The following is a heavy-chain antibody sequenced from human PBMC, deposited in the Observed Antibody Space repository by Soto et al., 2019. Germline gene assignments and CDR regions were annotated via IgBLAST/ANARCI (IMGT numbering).Heavy chain of an antibody. Sequence: SVKVSCKASGGTFSSYAISWVRQAPGQGLEWMGGIIPIFGTANYAQKFQGRVMITADESTSTAYMELSSLRSEDTAVYYCARGRSNGRDYYYYYGMDVWGQGTTVTVSS. V-gene: IGHV1-69*13. CDR1: GGTFSSYA. D-gene: IGHD2-8*01. CDR2: IIPIFGTA. J-gene: IGHJ6*02. CDR3: ARGRSNGRDYYYYYGMDV.